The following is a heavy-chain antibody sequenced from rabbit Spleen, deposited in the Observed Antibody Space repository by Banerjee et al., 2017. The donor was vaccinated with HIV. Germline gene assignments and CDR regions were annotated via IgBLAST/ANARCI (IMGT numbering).Heavy chain of an antibody. CDR3: ARNYVNVFDP. Sequence: QEQLVESGGGLVQPGASLTLTCTASGFSFSSSYDMCWVRQAPGKGLEWIACIYTGNSKSYIAGWPKGRFTISKASSTTVTLQMTSLTAADTATYFCARNYVNVFDPWGPGTLVTVS. J-gene: IGHJ2*01. V-gene: IGHV1S45*01. CDR2: IYTGNSKS. CDR1: GFSFSSSYD. D-gene: IGHD1-1*01.